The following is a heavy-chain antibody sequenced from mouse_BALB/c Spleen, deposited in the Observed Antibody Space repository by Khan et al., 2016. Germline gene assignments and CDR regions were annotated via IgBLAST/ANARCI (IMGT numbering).Heavy chain of an antibody. CDR3: ASTFWYFDV. Sequence: EVKLLESGGGLVQPGGSLKLSCAASGFAFSRYWMSWVRQAPGKGLEWIGEINPDSSTINYTPSLKDKFIISRDNDKNTLYLQMSKVRSEDTALYYCASTFWYFDVWGAGTTVTVSS. CDR2: INPDSSTI. J-gene: IGHJ1*01. V-gene: IGHV4-1*02. CDR1: GFAFSRYW.